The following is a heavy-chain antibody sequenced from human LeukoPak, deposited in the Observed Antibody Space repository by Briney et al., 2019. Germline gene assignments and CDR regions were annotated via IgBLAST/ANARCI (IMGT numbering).Heavy chain of an antibody. CDR1: GFTFSSYG. V-gene: IGHV3-30*02. CDR2: IRYDGSKE. J-gene: IGHJ4*02. Sequence: GGSLRLSCAASGFTFSSYGMHWVRQAPGKGLGWVAFIRYDGSKEYYADSVKGRFTISRDNSKNTLYLQMNSLKTEDTAVYYCAKDSRYYYVDYWGQGTLVTVSS. CDR3: AKDSRYYYVDY. D-gene: IGHD1-14*01.